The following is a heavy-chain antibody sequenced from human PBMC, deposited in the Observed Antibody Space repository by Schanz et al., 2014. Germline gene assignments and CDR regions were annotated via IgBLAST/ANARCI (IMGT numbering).Heavy chain of an antibody. CDR3: ARGPSQGYSYGHNIATCYYGMDV. D-gene: IGHD5-18*01. V-gene: IGHV1-69*08. CDR1: GDTFSKYN. J-gene: IGHJ6*02. CDR2: ISPYNGNT. Sequence: QVQLVQSGPEVKKPGSSVKVSCQAFGDTFSKYNIMWVRQVPGQGLEWLGRISPYNGNTNYAQKLQGRVTMTADKSTFTAYMDVSSLRSEDTAVYYCARGPSQGYSYGHNIATCYYGMDVWGQGTTVTVSS.